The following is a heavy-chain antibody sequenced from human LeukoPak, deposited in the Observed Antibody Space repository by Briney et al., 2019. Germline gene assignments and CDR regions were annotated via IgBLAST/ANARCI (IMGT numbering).Heavy chain of an antibody. Sequence: SGPTLVKPTQTLTLTCTFSGFSLSTSGVGVGWIRQPPGKALEWLALIYWDDDKRYSPSLKSRLTITKDTSKNQEVLTVTNMDPVDTATYYCAHSVYSSGWYTYYFDYWGQGTLVTVSS. CDR3: AHSVYSSGWYTYYFDY. D-gene: IGHD6-19*01. J-gene: IGHJ4*02. CDR2: IYWDDDK. V-gene: IGHV2-5*02. CDR1: GFSLSTSGVG.